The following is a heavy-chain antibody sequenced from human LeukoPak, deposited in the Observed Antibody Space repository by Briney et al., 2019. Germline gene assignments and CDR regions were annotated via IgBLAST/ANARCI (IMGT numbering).Heavy chain of an antibody. D-gene: IGHD5-18*01. J-gene: IGHJ4*02. Sequence: SETLSLTCAVSGYSISSGYYWGWSRRPPGKGLEGIGNIYDSGSTYYNPPLKSRVTISEDKAKNQFSLKLSSVTAADTAVYYCARQDAGGYSYGLIPFDYWGQGTLVTVSS. V-gene: IGHV4-38-2*01. CDR3: ARQDAGGYSYGLIPFDY. CDR1: GYSISSGYY. CDR2: IYDSGST.